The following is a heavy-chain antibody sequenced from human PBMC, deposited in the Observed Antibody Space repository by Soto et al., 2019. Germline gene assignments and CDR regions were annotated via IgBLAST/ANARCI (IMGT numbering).Heavy chain of an antibody. CDR1: GGTISRSSYN. Sequence: SETLSLTCTVSGGTISRSSYNWGWLRQPTGKGLEWIGSIYYSGSTYYNPSLKSRVTISVDTSKNQFSLKLSSVTAADTAVYYCARLRPEYSSSKAHNWFDPWGQGTLVTVS. J-gene: IGHJ5*02. V-gene: IGHV4-39*01. CDR3: ARLRPEYSSSKAHNWFDP. D-gene: IGHD6-6*01. CDR2: IYYSGST.